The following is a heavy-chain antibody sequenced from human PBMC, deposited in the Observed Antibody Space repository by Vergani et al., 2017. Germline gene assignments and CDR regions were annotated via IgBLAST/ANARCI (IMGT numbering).Heavy chain of an antibody. CDR2: ISGSGGST. CDR1: GFTFSSYA. V-gene: IGHV3-23*01. CDR3: AKDKRCRLLWFGELRTTFDY. Sequence: EVQLLESGGGLVQPGGSLRLSCAASGFTFSSYAMSWVRQAPGKGLEWVSAISGSGGSTYYADSVKGRFTISRDNSKNTLYLQMNSLRAEDTAVYYCAKDKRCRLLWFGELRTTFDYWGQGTLVTVSS. D-gene: IGHD3-10*01. J-gene: IGHJ4*02.